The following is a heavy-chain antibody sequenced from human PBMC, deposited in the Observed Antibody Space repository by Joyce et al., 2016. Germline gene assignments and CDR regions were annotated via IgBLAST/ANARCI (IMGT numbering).Heavy chain of an antibody. D-gene: IGHD3-10*02. Sequence: EVQLVQSGAEVKKPGESLRISCKGSGYSFTSHWISWVRQMPGKGLEWMGRIDPRDSYTDYSPSFEGHATISVDKTISAAYLQWSSLRASDTAIYYCARHVTDWFDPWGQGTLVTVSS. CDR3: ARHVTDWFDP. J-gene: IGHJ5*02. CDR2: IDPRDSYT. V-gene: IGHV5-10-1*03. CDR1: GYSFTSHW.